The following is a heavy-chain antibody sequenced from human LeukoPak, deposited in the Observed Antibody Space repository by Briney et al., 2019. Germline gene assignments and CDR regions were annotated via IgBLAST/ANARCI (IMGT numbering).Heavy chain of an antibody. V-gene: IGHV3-48*03. Sequence: QSGGSLRLSCAASGFTFSSYEMNWVRQAPGKGLEWVSYISSSGSTIYYADSVKGRFTISRDNAKNSLYLQMNSLRAEDTAVYYCASELRDYYDSSGYYIFDYWGQGTLVTVSS. CDR3: ASELRDYYDSSGYYIFDY. J-gene: IGHJ4*02. D-gene: IGHD3-22*01. CDR1: GFTFSSYE. CDR2: ISSSGSTI.